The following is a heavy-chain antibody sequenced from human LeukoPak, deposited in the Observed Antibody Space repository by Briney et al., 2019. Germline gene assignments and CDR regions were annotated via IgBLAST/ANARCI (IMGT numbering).Heavy chain of an antibody. CDR3: AGYYYGTENYHNHPNFDY. CDR1: GGSFSPYY. V-gene: IGHV4-34*01. Sequence: WETLSLTCAVYGGSFSPYYWSWIRQPPGKGLEWSGEINHSGSTTYNPSLESRVTISIDSSKNQFSLKLSSVTAADTAVYYCAGYYYGTENYHNHPNFDYWGQGTLVTVSS. CDR2: INHSGST. D-gene: IGHD3-10*01. J-gene: IGHJ4*02.